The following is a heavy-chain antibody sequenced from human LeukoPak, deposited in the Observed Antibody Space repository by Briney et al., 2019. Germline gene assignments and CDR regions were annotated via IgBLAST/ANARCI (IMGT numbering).Heavy chain of an antibody. CDR2: ISSSGSTI. CDR1: GFTFSDYY. CDR3: ARGVEMATTTRGLVDY. J-gene: IGHJ4*02. Sequence: GGSLRLSCAASGFTFSDYYMSWIRQAPGKGLEWVSYISSSGSTIYYADSVKGRFTISRDNAKNSLYLQMNSLRAEDTAVYYCARGVEMATTTRGLVDYWGQGTLVTVSS. D-gene: IGHD5-24*01. V-gene: IGHV3-11*01.